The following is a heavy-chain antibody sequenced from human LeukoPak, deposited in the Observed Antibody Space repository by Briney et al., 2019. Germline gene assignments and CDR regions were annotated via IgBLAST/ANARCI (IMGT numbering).Heavy chain of an antibody. CDR1: GGSISSYY. J-gene: IGHJ4*02. CDR3: AREPRDGYNLFDY. CDR2: IYYSGST. V-gene: IGHV4-59*01. Sequence: SETLSLTCTVSGGSISSYYWSWLRQPPRKGLEWIGYIYYSGSTNYNPSLKSRVTISVDTSKNQFSLKLSSVTAADTAVYYCAREPRDGYNLFDYWGQGTLVTVSS. D-gene: IGHD5-24*01.